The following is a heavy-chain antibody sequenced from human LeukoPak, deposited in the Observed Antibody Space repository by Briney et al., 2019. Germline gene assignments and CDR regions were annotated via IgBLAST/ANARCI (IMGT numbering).Heavy chain of an antibody. V-gene: IGHV3-30*04. Sequence: GGSLRLSCAASGFTFSTYAMHWVRQAPGRGLEWVAAVSYDGRNKYYADSVKGRFTISRDNSKNTLYLQMNSLRAEDTAVYYCARDYQEAFDYWGQGTLVTVPS. CDR2: VSYDGRNK. J-gene: IGHJ4*02. CDR1: GFTFSTYA. D-gene: IGHD3-16*02. CDR3: ARDYQEAFDY.